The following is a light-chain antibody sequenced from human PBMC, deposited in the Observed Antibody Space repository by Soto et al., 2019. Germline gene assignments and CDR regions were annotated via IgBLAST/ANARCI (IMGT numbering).Light chain of an antibody. Sequence: DIQMTQSPSTLSASVGDRVTITCRASQSISSWLAWYQQKPGKAPKLLIYAASSLQSGVPSRFSGSGSGTDFTLTISSLQPEDFVTYYCQHRTFGQGTRLEIK. CDR2: AAS. CDR1: QSISSW. V-gene: IGKV1-5*01. J-gene: IGKJ5*01. CDR3: QHRT.